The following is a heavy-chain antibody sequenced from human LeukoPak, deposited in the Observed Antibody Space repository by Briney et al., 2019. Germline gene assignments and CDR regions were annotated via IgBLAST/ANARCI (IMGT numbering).Heavy chain of an antibody. V-gene: IGHV1-2*02. J-gene: IGHJ5*02. D-gene: IGHD2-2*01. CDR2: INPNSGGT. Sequence: GASVKVSCKASGYTSTSYGISWVRQAPGQVLVWMGWINPNSGGTNYAQKFQGRVTMTRDTSISTAYMELSRLRSDDTAVYYCARDSGEYQLLAGPNNWFDPWGQGTLVTVSS. CDR3: ARDSGEYQLLAGPNNWFDP. CDR1: GYTSTSYG.